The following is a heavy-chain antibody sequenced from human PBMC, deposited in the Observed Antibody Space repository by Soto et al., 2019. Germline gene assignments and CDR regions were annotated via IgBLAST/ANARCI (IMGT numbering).Heavy chain of an antibody. J-gene: IGHJ6*03. CDR3: ARRNVVVAATRVYYYYMDV. CDR2: IYPGDSDT. V-gene: IGHV5-51*01. D-gene: IGHD2-15*01. Sequence: PGESLKISCKGSGYSFTSYWIGWVRQMPGKGLEWMGIIYPGDSDTRYSPSFQGQVTISADKSISTAYLQWSSLKASDTAMYYCARRNVVVAATRVYYYYMDVWGKGTTVTVSS. CDR1: GYSFTSYW.